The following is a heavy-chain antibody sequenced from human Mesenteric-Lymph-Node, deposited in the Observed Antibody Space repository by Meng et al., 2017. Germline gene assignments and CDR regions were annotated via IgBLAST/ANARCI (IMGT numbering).Heavy chain of an antibody. V-gene: IGHV3-30*04. CDR3: ARVAGKRWLPSLMDV. D-gene: IGHD5-24*01. J-gene: IGHJ6*02. CDR2: ISYDGSNK. CDR1: GFTFSSYA. Sequence: GESLKISCAASGFTFSSYAMHWVRQAPGKGLEWVAVISYDGSNKYYADSVKGRFTISRDNSKNTLYLQMNSLRAEDTAVYYCARVAGKRWLPSLMDVWGQGTTVTVSS.